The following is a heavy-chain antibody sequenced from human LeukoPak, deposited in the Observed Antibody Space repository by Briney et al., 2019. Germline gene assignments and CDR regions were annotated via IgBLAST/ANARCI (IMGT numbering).Heavy chain of an antibody. CDR1: GGSISSYY. V-gene: IGHV4-59*08. CDR3: ARGVSYYDSSGYYNEYFQH. Sequence: SDTLSLTCTVSGGSISSYYWSWIRQPPGKGLEWIGYLYYSGSTNYNPSLKSRVTISVDTSKNQFSLKLSTVTAADTAVYYCARGVSYYDSSGYYNEYFQHWGQGTLVTVSS. CDR2: LYYSGST. J-gene: IGHJ1*01. D-gene: IGHD3-22*01.